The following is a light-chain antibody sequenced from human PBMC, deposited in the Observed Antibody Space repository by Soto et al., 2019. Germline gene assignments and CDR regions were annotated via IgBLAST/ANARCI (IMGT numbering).Light chain of an antibody. CDR3: AAWDDSLNDVV. CDR2: SNN. Sequence: QTVVTQPPSASGTPGQRVTIPCSGSSSNIGSNTVNWYQQLPGTAPKLLIYSNNQRPSVVPDRFSGSKSGTSASLAISGLQSEDEADYYCAAWDDSLNDVVFGGGAKLTV. V-gene: IGLV1-44*01. J-gene: IGLJ2*01. CDR1: SSNIGSNT.